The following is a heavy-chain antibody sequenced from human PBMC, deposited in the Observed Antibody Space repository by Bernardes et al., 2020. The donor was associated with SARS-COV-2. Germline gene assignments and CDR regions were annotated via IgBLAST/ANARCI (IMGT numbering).Heavy chain of an antibody. Sequence: SETLSLTCAVYGGFFSGYYWSWIRQPPGKGLEWIGEINHSGSTNYNPSLKSRVTISVDTSKNQFSLKLSSVTAADTAVYYCARGENSSSWYGSRHWFDPWGQGALVTVSS. D-gene: IGHD6-13*01. J-gene: IGHJ5*02. CDR3: ARGENSSSWYGSRHWFDP. CDR1: GGFFSGYY. CDR2: INHSGST. V-gene: IGHV4-34*01.